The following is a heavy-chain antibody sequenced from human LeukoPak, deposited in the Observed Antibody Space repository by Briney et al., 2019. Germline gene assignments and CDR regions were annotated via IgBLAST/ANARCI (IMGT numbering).Heavy chain of an antibody. Sequence: GGSLRLSCAASGFTFSSYAMHWVRQAPGKGREWVAVISYDGSNKYYADSVKGRFTISRDSSKNTLYLEMNSLRAEDTAVYYCARDGKATVVTPVSAFDYWGQGTLVTVSS. D-gene: IGHD4-23*01. J-gene: IGHJ4*02. CDR1: GFTFSSYA. V-gene: IGHV3-30-3*01. CDR3: ARDGKATVVTPVSAFDY. CDR2: ISYDGSNK.